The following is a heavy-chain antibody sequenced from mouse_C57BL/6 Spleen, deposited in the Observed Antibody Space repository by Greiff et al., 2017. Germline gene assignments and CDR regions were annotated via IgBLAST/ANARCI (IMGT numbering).Heavy chain of an antibody. Sequence: VQLQESGAELARPGASVKLSCKASGFTFTSYGIRWVKQRTGQGLEWIGEISPRSGNTYYKEQFQGKATLTTDKSSSTAYMELRSRTSEDSAVYCGAKSMTSVEAGSMDYWGQGTSVTV. V-gene: IGHV1-81*01. D-gene: IGHD1-1*01. CDR3: AKSMTSVEAGSMDY. CDR2: ISPRSGNT. CDR1: GFTFTSYG. J-gene: IGHJ4*01.